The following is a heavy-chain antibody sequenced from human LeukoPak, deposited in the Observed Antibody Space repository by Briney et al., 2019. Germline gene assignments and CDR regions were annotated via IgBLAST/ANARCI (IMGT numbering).Heavy chain of an antibody. CDR1: GGSFSSYY. Sequence: SETLSLTCAVYGGSFSSYYWSWIRQPPGKGLEWIGEINHSGSTNYNPSLKSRVTISVDTSKNQFSLKLSSVTAADTAVYYCARVRYDSSGYDYWGQGTLVTVSS. V-gene: IGHV4-34*01. CDR3: ARVRYDSSGYDY. D-gene: IGHD3-22*01. J-gene: IGHJ4*02. CDR2: INHSGST.